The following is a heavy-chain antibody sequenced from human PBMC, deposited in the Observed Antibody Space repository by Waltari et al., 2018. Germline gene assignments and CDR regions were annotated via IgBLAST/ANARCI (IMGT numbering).Heavy chain of an antibody. CDR3: ARDRVLLWFGELGY. V-gene: IGHV1-3*01. J-gene: IGHJ4*02. CDR1: GYTFTSYA. CDR2: INAGKGNT. Sequence: QVQLVQSGAEVKKPGASVKVSCKASGYTFTSYAMHWVRQAPGRRLEWMGWINAGKGNTKYSRKLQVRVTITRDTSASTAYMELSSLRSEDTAVYYCARDRVLLWFGELGYWGQGTLVTVSS. D-gene: IGHD3-10*01.